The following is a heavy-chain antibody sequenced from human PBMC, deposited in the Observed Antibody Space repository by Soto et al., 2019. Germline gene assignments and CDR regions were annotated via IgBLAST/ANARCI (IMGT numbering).Heavy chain of an antibody. CDR1: GYTFTSYG. D-gene: IGHD5-18*01. V-gene: IGHV1-18*01. J-gene: IGHJ6*03. CDR3: ARVMVTPSSGEYYYYYMDV. CDR2: ISAYNGNT. Sequence: ASVKVSCKASGYTFTSYGISWVRQAPGQGLEWMGWISAYNGNTNYAQKLQGRVTMTTDTSTSTAYMELRSLRSDDTAVYYCARVMVTPSSGEYYYYYMDVWGKGTTVTVSS.